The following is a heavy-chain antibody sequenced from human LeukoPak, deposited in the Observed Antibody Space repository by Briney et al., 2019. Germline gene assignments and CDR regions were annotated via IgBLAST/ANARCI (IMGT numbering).Heavy chain of an antibody. V-gene: IGHV1-69*05. Sequence: SVKVSCKASAGTFSSYAISWVRQAPGQGLEWMGGIIPIFGTTNYAQKLQGRVTMTTDTSTSTAYMELRSLRSDDTAVYYCARDGALVYERVDYWGQGTLVTVSS. J-gene: IGHJ4*02. CDR2: IIPIFGTT. CDR1: AGTFSSYA. CDR3: ARDGALVYERVDY. D-gene: IGHD5/OR15-5a*01.